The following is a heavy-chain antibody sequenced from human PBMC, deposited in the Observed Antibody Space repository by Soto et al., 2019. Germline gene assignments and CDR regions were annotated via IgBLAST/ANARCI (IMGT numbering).Heavy chain of an antibody. J-gene: IGHJ4*02. CDR2: IYYSGST. Sequence: PSETLSLTCAVSGGSISNGGYYWSWIRPHPGKGLEWIGYIYYSGSTYYNPSLKSRVTISVGTSKNQFSLKLSSVTAADTAVYYSASGSNNVHDSSIGYWGQGTL. D-gene: IGHD1-26*01. V-gene: IGHV4-31*11. CDR1: GGSISNGGYY. CDR3: ASGSNNVHDSSIGY.